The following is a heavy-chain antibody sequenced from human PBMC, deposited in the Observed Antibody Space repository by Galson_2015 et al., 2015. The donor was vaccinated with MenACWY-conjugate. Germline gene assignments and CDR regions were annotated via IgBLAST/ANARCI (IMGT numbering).Heavy chain of an antibody. CDR1: GFTFSSYA. Sequence: SLRLSCAASGFTFSSYAMSWVRQAPGKGLEWVSAISGSGGSTYYADSVKGRFTISRDNSKNTLYLQMNSLRAEDTAVYYCAKGPDYVPSYFDYWGQGTLVTVSS. CDR2: ISGSGGST. D-gene: IGHD4-17*01. CDR3: AKGPDYVPSYFDY. J-gene: IGHJ4*02. V-gene: IGHV3-23*01.